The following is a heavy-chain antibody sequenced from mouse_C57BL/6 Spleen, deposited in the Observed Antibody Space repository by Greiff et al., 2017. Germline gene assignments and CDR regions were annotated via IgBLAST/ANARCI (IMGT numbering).Heavy chain of an antibody. V-gene: IGHV5-17*01. CDR2: ISSGSSTI. CDR3: ARIGDRLRRTLYYYAMDY. D-gene: IGHD2-4*01. J-gene: IGHJ4*01. Sequence: EVQRVESGGGLVKPGGSLKLSCAASGFTFSDYGMHWVRQAPEKGLEWVAYISSGSSTIYYADTVKGRFTISRDNAKNTLFLQMTSLRSEDTAMYYCARIGDRLRRTLYYYAMDYWGQGTSVTVSS. CDR1: GFTFSDYG.